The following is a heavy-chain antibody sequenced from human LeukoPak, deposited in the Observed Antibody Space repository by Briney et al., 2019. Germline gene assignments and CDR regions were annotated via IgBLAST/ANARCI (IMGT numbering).Heavy chain of an antibody. V-gene: IGHV3-48*01. CDR1: GFTFSSYW. CDR3: VRRSGYDNYYYYYYMDV. CDR2: ISTSSSTI. J-gene: IGHJ6*03. D-gene: IGHD5-12*01. Sequence: PGGSLRLSCAASGFTFSSYWMSWVRQAPGKGLEWVSYISTSSSTIYYADSVKGRFTISRDNAKNSLYLQMNSLRAEDTAVYYCVRRSGYDNYYYYYYMDVWGKGTTVTVSS.